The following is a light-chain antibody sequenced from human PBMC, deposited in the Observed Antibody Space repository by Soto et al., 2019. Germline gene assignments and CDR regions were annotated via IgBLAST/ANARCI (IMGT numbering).Light chain of an antibody. J-gene: IGKJ1*01. Sequence: EIVMTQSPLSLPVIPGEPASISCRSSQSLLHSNGFNSLDWYLQKPGQSPQLLIYMASSRASVVPDMFRGSGSGSDFTLKSSRVEAEDVGVYYCMQSVQTPWSFGQGTKVEIK. CDR2: MAS. V-gene: IGKV2-28*01. CDR1: QSLLHSNGFNS. CDR3: MQSVQTPWS.